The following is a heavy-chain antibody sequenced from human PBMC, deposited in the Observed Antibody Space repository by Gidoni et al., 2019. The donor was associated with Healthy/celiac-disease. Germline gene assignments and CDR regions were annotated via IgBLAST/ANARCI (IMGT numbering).Heavy chain of an antibody. V-gene: IGHV4-39*01. J-gene: IGHJ5*02. CDR1: GGSISSSSYY. CDR2: IYYSGST. D-gene: IGHD3-22*01. Sequence: QLQLQESGPGLVKPSETLSLTCTVSGGSISSSSYYWGWIRQPPGKGLEWIGSIYYSGSTYYNPSLKSRVTISVDTSKNQFSLKLSSVTAADTAVYYCARQDYDSSGTSWGQGTLVTVSS. CDR3: ARQDYDSSGTS.